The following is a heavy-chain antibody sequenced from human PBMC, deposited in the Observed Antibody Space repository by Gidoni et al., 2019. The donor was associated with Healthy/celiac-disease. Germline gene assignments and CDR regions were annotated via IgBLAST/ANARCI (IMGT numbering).Heavy chain of an antibody. V-gene: IGHV3-30-3*01. J-gene: IGHJ4*02. Sequence: QVQLVESGGGVVQPGRSLRLSCAASGFTFSSYAMHWVRQAPGKGLEWVAVISYDGSNKYYADSVKGRFTISRDNSKNTLYLQMNSLRAEDTAVYYCARGRGIQLWLAFDYWGQGTLVTVSS. CDR3: ARGRGIQLWLAFDY. CDR2: ISYDGSNK. CDR1: GFTFSSYA. D-gene: IGHD5-18*01.